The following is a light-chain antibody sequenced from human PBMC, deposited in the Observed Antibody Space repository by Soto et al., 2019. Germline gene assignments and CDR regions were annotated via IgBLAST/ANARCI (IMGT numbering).Light chain of an antibody. CDR1: SSDVGGYNY. Sequence: QSALTQAASVSGAPGQSITISCTGTSSDVGGYNYVSWYQQHPGKAPKVIIFDVSNRASGVSNRFSGSKSGNTASLTISGLQAEDESEYYCSSYTSSGTWVFGGGTQLTVL. J-gene: IGLJ3*02. V-gene: IGLV2-14*01. CDR2: DVS. CDR3: SSYTSSGTWV.